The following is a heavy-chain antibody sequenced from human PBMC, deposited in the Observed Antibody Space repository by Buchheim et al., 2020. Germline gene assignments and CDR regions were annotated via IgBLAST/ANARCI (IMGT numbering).Heavy chain of an antibody. CDR1: GGSFSGYY. CDR3: ARVADILAGDYFGWFDP. V-gene: IGHV4-34*01. Sequence: QVQLQQWGAGLLKPSETLSLTCAVYGGSFSGYYWSWIRQPPGKGLEWIGEINHSGSTNYNPSLKSRVTISVDTSKNQFSLMLSSGTAADTAVYYCARVADILAGDYFGWFDPWGQGTL. D-gene: IGHD3-9*01. CDR2: INHSGST. J-gene: IGHJ5*02.